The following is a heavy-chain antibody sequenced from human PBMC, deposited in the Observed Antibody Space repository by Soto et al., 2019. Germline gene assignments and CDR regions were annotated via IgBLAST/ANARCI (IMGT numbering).Heavy chain of an antibody. CDR3: ATGVVVVPAATRRIYNYYYYYGMDV. D-gene: IGHD2-2*01. J-gene: IGHJ6*02. Sequence: ASVKVSCKVSGYTLTELSMHWVRQAPGKGLEWMGGFDPEDGETIYAQKFQGRVTMTEDTSTDTAYMELSSLRSEDTAVYYCATGVVVVPAATRRIYNYYYYYGMDVWGQGTKVTVSS. CDR2: FDPEDGET. CDR1: GYTLTELS. V-gene: IGHV1-24*01.